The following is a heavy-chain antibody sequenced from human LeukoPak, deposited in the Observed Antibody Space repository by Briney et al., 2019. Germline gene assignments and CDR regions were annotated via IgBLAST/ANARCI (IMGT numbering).Heavy chain of an antibody. CDR3: ASLGDIVVVPAATTRSNWFDP. CDR2: TYNSGST. J-gene: IGHJ5*02. V-gene: IGHV4-59*12. CDR1: GDSISIYY. D-gene: IGHD2-2*01. Sequence: SETLSLTCTVSGDSISIYYWSWIRQPPGKGLEWIGYTYNSGSTNYNPSLKSRVTISVDTSKNQFSLKLSSVTAADTAVYYCASLGDIVVVPAATTRSNWFDPWGQGTLVTVSS.